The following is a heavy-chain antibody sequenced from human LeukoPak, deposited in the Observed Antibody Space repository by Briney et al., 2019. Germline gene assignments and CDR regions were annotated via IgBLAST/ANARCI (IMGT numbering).Heavy chain of an antibody. D-gene: IGHD6-13*01. CDR2: ISGSGGST. CDR3: AKLALSIAAAPGGS. J-gene: IGHJ5*02. CDR1: EFTFSNYG. V-gene: IGHV3-23*01. Sequence: GGSLRLSCAASEFTFSNYGMSWVRQAPGKGLEWVSAISGSGGSTYYADSVKGRFTISRDNSKNTLYLQMNSLRAEDTAVYYCAKLALSIAAAPGGSWGQGTLVTVSS.